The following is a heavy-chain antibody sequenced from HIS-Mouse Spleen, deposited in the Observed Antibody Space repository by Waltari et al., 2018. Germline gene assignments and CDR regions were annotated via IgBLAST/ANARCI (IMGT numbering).Heavy chain of an antibody. CDR3: ARGRGSSGWFDY. CDR1: GGSFRGYY. Sequence: QVQLQQWGAGRWKPSETMSLTCAVYGGSFRGYYWRWIRQPPGKGLEWIGEINHSGSTNSNPSLKSRVTISVDKSKNQFSLKLSSVTAADTAVYYCARGRGSSGWFDYWGQGTLVTVSS. V-gene: IGHV4-34*01. D-gene: IGHD6-19*01. J-gene: IGHJ4*02. CDR2: INHSGST.